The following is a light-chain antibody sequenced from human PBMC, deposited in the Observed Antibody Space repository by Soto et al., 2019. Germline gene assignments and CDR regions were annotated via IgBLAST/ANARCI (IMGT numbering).Light chain of an antibody. Sequence: DIPMTQSPSSLSASVGDRVTISCRASQNINNNVNWYQQKPGTAPNLLIYGTSSLQTGVPSRFSGSGSGTDFTLTISSLQPEDFATYYCQQSYNVPLTFGGGTKVEIK. V-gene: IGKV1-39*01. J-gene: IGKJ4*01. CDR1: QNINNN. CDR3: QQSYNVPLT. CDR2: GTS.